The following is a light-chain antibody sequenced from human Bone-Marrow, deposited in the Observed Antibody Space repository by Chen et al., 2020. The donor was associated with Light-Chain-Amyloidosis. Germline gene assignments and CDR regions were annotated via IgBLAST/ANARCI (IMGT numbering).Light chain of an antibody. CDR2: DDS. Sequence: SYVLTQPSSVSVPPGQPAKIACGGNNIGSTSVHWYQQTPGQAPLLVVYDDSDRPSGIPERLSGSNSGNTATLTISRVEAGDEADYYCQVWDRSSDRPVFGGGTKLTVL. CDR1: NIGSTS. J-gene: IGLJ3*02. V-gene: IGLV3-21*02. CDR3: QVWDRSSDRPV.